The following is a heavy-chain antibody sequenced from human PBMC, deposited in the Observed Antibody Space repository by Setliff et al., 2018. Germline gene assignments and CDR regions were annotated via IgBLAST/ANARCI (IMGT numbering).Heavy chain of an antibody. CDR3: AKDPNGDYVGAFDS. CDR2: ISGSGGVT. J-gene: IGHJ5*01. Sequence: PGESLKISCAASGFTFSHFAVTWVRQSPGRGLEWVSSISGSGGVTNYGDSVRGRFTISRDNAKNTVYLEMNSLRAEDTAKYYCAKDPNGDYVGAFDSWGRGTLVTVSS. V-gene: IGHV3-23*01. D-gene: IGHD4-17*01. CDR1: GFTFSHFA.